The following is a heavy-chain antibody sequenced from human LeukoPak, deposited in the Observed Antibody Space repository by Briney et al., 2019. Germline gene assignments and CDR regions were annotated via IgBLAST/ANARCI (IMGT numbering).Heavy chain of an antibody. Sequence: ASVKVSCKASGYTFTSYDINWVRQATGQGLEWMGWMNPNSGNTGYAQKFQGRVTMTRNTSISTAYMELSSLRSEDTAVYYCARGHYYDSSGYRDAFDIWGQGTMVTVSS. CDR3: ARGHYYDSSGYRDAFDI. V-gene: IGHV1-8*01. J-gene: IGHJ3*02. CDR2: MNPNSGNT. CDR1: GYTFTSYD. D-gene: IGHD3-22*01.